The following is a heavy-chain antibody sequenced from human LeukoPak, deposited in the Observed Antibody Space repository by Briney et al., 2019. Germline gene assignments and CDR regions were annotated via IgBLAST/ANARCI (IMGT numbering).Heavy chain of an antibody. D-gene: IGHD3-3*01. V-gene: IGHV1-2*02. CDR1: GYTFTAYY. Sequence: GASVKVSCKXSGYTFTAYYMHWVRQSPGQGLEWMGWINRNSGATKYAQKFEGRVTMTRDTSTSTAYMELSRLTSDDTAVYYCASWREYVDSWSGPFDYWGQGTLVTVSS. CDR2: INRNSGAT. J-gene: IGHJ4*02. CDR3: ASWREYVDSWSGPFDY.